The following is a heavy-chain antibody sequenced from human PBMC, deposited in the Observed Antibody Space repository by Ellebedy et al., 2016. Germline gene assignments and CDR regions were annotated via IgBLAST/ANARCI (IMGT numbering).Heavy chain of an antibody. Sequence: ASVKVSXKASRYTFTSYYMHWVRQAPGQGLEWMGIINPSGGSTSYAQKFQGRVTMTRDTSTSTVYMELSSLRSEDTAVYYCARGGMLYCSSTYCVDYWGQGTLVTVSS. CDR2: INPSGGST. CDR3: ARGGMLYCSSTYCVDY. CDR1: RYTFTSYY. V-gene: IGHV1-46*01. J-gene: IGHJ4*02. D-gene: IGHD2-2*01.